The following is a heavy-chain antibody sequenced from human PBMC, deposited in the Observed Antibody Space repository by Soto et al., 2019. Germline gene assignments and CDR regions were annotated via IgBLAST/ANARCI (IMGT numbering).Heavy chain of an antibody. V-gene: IGHV1-18*01. J-gene: IGHJ4*02. Sequence: QVQLVQSGAEVKKPGASVKVSCKASGYTLNTYGITWVRQAPGQGLEWMGWISANNDHTNYPQKLQGRVTMTTDTSTSTPYMELRSVTSHDTPVYYRARGTNFDYWGQGTLDTVSS. CDR3: ARGTNFDY. CDR1: GYTLNTYG. CDR2: ISANNDHT.